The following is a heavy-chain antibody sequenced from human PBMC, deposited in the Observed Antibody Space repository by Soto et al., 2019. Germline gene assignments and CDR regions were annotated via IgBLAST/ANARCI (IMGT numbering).Heavy chain of an antibody. CDR2: ISGSGGST. CDR1: GFTFSSYA. Sequence: HPGGSLRLSCAASGFTFSSYAMSWVRQSPGKGLEWVSAISGSGGSTYYADSVKGRFTISRDNSKNTLYLQMNSLRAEDTAVYYCAKDQGPTSFRVHYGMDVWGQGTTVTVSS. CDR3: AKDQGPTSFRVHYGMDV. D-gene: IGHD3-10*01. V-gene: IGHV3-23*01. J-gene: IGHJ6*02.